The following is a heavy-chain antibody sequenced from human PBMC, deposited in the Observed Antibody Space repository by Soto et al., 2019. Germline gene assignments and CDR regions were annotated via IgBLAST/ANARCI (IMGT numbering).Heavy chain of an antibody. J-gene: IGHJ4*02. CDR3: ARGPDSELRYFVWFLTPLFDY. CDR1: GFTFSSYW. V-gene: IGHV3-74*01. D-gene: IGHD3-9*01. Sequence: GGSLRLSCAASGFTFSSYWMHWVRQAPGKGLVWVSRINSDGSSTSYADSVKGRFTISRDNAKNTLYLQMNSLRAEDTAVYYCARGPDSELRYFVWFLTPLFDYWGQGTLVTVS. CDR2: INSDGSST.